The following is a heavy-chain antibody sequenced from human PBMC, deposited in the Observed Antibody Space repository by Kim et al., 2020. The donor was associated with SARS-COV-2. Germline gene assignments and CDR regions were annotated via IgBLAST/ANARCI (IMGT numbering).Heavy chain of an antibody. Sequence: SETLSLTCTVFSDSISSYYWSWIRQLPGKGLEWLGYIYYSGSTDYNPSLKSRVTISWDTSKNQVSLDVTSVSAADTAVYYCTRSEGRGSWHQFDYWGQGMLVTVSS. J-gene: IGHJ4*02. CDR2: IYYSGST. D-gene: IGHD6-13*01. V-gene: IGHV4-59*01. CDR1: SDSISSYY. CDR3: TRSEGRGSWHQFDY.